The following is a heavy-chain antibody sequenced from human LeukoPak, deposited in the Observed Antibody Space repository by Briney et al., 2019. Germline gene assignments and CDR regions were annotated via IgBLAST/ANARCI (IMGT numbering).Heavy chain of an antibody. J-gene: IGHJ4*02. CDR2: IIPIFGTA. Sequence: SSVKVSCKXSGGTFSSYAISWVRQAPGQGLEWMGRIIPIFGTANYAQKFQGRVTITTDESTSTAYMELSSLRSEDTAVYYCARETTECSSGWYKVEGYFDYWGQGTLVTVSS. V-gene: IGHV1-69*05. CDR1: GGTFSSYA. D-gene: IGHD6-19*01. CDR3: ARETTECSSGWYKVEGYFDY.